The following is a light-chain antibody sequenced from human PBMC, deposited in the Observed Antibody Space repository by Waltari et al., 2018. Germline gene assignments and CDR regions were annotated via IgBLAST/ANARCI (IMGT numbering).Light chain of an antibody. Sequence: EIVMTQSPATLSVSPGDTASLSCRASQSVSSNLAWYQQKPGQAPRPLIYGAYTRANGIPARFSGSGSGTEFTLTISSLQSEDFAVYYCQQYNNWPPYTFGQGTKLEIK. J-gene: IGKJ2*01. CDR1: QSVSSN. V-gene: IGKV3-15*01. CDR3: QQYNNWPPYT. CDR2: GAY.